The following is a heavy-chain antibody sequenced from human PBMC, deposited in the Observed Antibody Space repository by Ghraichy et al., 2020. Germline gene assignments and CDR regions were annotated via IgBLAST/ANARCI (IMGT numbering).Heavy chain of an antibody. CDR3: ARARASDEYWSGFTGVDY. V-gene: IGHV3-7*03. J-gene: IGHJ4*02. CDR1: GFSFSNYY. CDR2: INQDGSKK. Sequence: GGSLRLSCAASGFSFSNYYISWVRQAPGKGLEWVANINQDGSKKYYVGSVKGRFTISRDNAKNSLFLQMNSLSAEDTAVYYCARARASDEYWSGFTGVDYWSQGALVTVSS. D-gene: IGHD3-3*01.